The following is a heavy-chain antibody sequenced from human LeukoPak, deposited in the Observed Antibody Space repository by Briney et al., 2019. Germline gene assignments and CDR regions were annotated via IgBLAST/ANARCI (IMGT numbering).Heavy chain of an antibody. CDR2: INHSGST. V-gene: IGHV4-34*01. J-gene: IGHJ4*02. CDR3: ARLPLFETTVTLDY. CDR1: GGSFSGYY. Sequence: PSETLSLTCAVYGGSFSGYYWSWIRQPPGKGLEWIGEINHSGSTNYNPSLKSRVTISVDTSKNQFSLKLSSVTAADTAVYYCARLPLFETTVTLDYWGQGTLVTVSS. D-gene: IGHD4-17*01.